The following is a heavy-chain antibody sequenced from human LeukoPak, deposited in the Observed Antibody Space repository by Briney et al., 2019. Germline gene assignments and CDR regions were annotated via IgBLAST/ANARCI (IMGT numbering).Heavy chain of an antibody. D-gene: IGHD3-10*01. CDR1: GFTSSSYS. J-gene: IGHJ4*02. V-gene: IGHV3-48*02. CDR2: ISGSSSKM. Sequence: PGGSLRPSCAPSGFTSSSYSMVWVRLAAGKGLEWVSYISGSSSKMYYADSVKGRFTISRDKAKNSLYLQMNSLRDEDTALYYCARVGSEWLVNDYWGQGTLVTVSS. CDR3: ARVGSEWLVNDY.